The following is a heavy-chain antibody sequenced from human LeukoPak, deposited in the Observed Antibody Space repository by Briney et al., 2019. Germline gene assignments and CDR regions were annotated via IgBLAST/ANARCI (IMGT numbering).Heavy chain of an antibody. CDR3: ARDRYGSGKGPFDSYYHLDV. V-gene: IGHV4-4*07. CDR2: IFTSGST. J-gene: IGHJ6*03. Sequence: SETLSLTCTVSGGSISSFYWSWIRQPAGKGLEWIGHIFTSGSTNYNPSLKSRVTMSVDTSKKQFSLKLSSVTAADTAVYYCARDRYGSGKGPFDSYYHLDVWGKGTTVTISS. CDR1: GGSISSFY. D-gene: IGHD3-10*01.